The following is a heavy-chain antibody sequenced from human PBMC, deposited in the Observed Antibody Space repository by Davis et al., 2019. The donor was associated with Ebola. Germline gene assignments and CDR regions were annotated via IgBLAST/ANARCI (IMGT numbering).Heavy chain of an antibody. D-gene: IGHD3-3*01. CDR1: GGSISSSSYY. J-gene: IGHJ6*02. Sequence: SETLSLTCTVSGGSISSSSYYWSWIRQPPGKGLEWIGEINHSGSTNYNPSLKSRVTISVDTSKNQFSLKLSSVTAADTAVYYCASVSYYDFWSGYHYGMDVWGQGTTVTVSS. V-gene: IGHV4-39*07. CDR2: INHSGST. CDR3: ASVSYYDFWSGYHYGMDV.